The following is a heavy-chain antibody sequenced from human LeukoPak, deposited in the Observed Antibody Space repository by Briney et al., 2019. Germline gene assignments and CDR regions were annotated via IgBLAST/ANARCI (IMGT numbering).Heavy chain of an antibody. Sequence: ASVKVSCKASGGTFSSYAISWVRQAPGQGLEWMGGIIPIFGTANYAQKFQGRVTITADESTSTAYMELSSLRSENTAEYYCAAHNDYYYYYGMDVWGQGTTVTVSS. J-gene: IGHJ6*02. CDR3: AAHNDYYYYYGMDV. CDR2: IIPIFGTA. CDR1: GGTFSSYA. V-gene: IGHV1-69*13. D-gene: IGHD5-24*01.